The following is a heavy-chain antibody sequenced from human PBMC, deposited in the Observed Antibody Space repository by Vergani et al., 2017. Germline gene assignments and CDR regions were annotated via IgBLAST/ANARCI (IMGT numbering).Heavy chain of an antibody. CDR1: GYTLTELS. V-gene: IGHV1-24*01. Sequence: QVQLVQSGAEVKKPGASVKVFCKVSGYTLTELSMHWVRQAPGKGLEWMGGFDPEDGETIYAQKFQGRVTMTEDTSTDTAYMELSSLRSEDPAVYYCATLIFTVVVPGNRAGTKYAFDIWGQGTMVTVSS. J-gene: IGHJ3*02. CDR3: ATLIFTVVVPGNRAGTKYAFDI. D-gene: IGHD2-2*01. CDR2: FDPEDGET.